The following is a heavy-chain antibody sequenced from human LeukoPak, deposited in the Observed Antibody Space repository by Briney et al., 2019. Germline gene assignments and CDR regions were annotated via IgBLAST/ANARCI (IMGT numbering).Heavy chain of an antibody. Sequence: GESLKITCRGSGYSFTNYWIGWVRQMPGKGLEWMGIIYPGDSDTRYSPSFQGQVTMSADKSISTAYLQWSSLKASDTAMYYCARRNYGDYSGAFDIWGQGTMATVSS. J-gene: IGHJ3*02. V-gene: IGHV5-51*01. CDR1: GYSFTNYW. D-gene: IGHD4-17*01. CDR2: IYPGDSDT. CDR3: ARRNYGDYSGAFDI.